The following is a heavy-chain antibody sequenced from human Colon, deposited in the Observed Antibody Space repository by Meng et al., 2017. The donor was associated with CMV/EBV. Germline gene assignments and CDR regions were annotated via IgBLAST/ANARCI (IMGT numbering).Heavy chain of an antibody. J-gene: IGHJ4*02. V-gene: IGHV3-23*03. CDR1: GFTFNNYA. CDR2: IYGSGRST. D-gene: IGHD2/OR15-2a*01. CDR3: AKDYREYESSFDY. Sequence: GESLKISCAASGFTFNNYAMARVRQAPGKGLEWVSVIYGSGRSTYYVDSVKGRFTISRDNSKDTMYLQMNRLRVEDTAVYYCAKDYREYESSFDYWGQGTLVAVSS.